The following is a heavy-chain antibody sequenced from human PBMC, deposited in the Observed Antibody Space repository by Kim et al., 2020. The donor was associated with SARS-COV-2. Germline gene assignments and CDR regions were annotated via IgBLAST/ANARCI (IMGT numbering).Heavy chain of an antibody. CDR1: GFTFSSYA. D-gene: IGHD5-12*01. J-gene: IGHJ4*02. V-gene: IGHV3-23*01. CDR3: AKDGLDSGSRFCDY. CDR2: ISGSGDST. Sequence: GGSLRLSCAASGFTFSSYAMNWVRQAPGKGPEWVSVISGSGDSTDYAGSVRGRFTISRDNSKNMLYLQMHSLRADDTAVYFCAKDGLDSGSRFCDYWGQGTLVTVSS.